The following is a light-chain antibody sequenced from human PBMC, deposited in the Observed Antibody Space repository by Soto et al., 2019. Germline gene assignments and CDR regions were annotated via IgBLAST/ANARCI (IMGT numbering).Light chain of an antibody. V-gene: IGKV3-20*01. J-gene: IGKJ1*01. CDR2: GAS. CDR1: QSVSNNY. Sequence: EIVLTQSAGTLSLSPGERATLSCRASQSVSNNYLAWYQQKPGQAPRLLIYGASRRATGIPDRFSGSGSGTDFTLTITRLEPEDFAVYYCQQYGSSRTFGQGTKVDI. CDR3: QQYGSSRT.